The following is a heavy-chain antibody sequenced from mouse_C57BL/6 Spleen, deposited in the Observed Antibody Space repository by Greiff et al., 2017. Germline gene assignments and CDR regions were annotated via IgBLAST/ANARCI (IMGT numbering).Heavy chain of an antibody. D-gene: IGHD2-5*01. CDR3: GRGDSNYYAMDY. V-gene: IGHV1-26*01. CDR1: GYTFTDYY. J-gene: IGHJ4*01. Sequence: EVQLQQSGPELVKPGASVKISCKASGYTFTDYYMNWVKQSHGKSLEWIGDINPNNGGTSYNQKFKGKATLTVDKSSSTAYMELRSLTSEDSAVYYCGRGDSNYYAMDYWGQGTSVTVSS. CDR2: INPNNGGT.